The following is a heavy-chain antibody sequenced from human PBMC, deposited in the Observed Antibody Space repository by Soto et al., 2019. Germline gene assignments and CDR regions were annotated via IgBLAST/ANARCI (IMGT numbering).Heavy chain of an antibody. Sequence: RASVKVSCKASGGTFSSYAISWVRQAPGQGLEWMGGIIPIYGTANYAQKFQGRVTITADESTSTAYMELSSLRSDDTAVYYCARVVRGVGVVNFFGWFDPWGQGTPVTVSS. V-gene: IGHV1-69*13. CDR3: ARVVRGVGVVNFFGWFDP. CDR1: GGTFSSYA. D-gene: IGHD3-3*01. J-gene: IGHJ5*02. CDR2: IIPIYGTA.